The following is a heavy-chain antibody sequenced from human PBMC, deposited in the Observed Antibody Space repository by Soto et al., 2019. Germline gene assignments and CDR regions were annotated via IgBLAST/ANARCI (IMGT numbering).Heavy chain of an antibody. CDR1: GFSVSSNY. Sequence: EVRLVESGGGLVQPGGSLRLSCAASGFSVSSNYMTWVRQAPGKGLEWVSLVYSGGATHYAASVKGRFTISTHSSQSTLFLQMNSLRTEDTATYDCVRGRYGAEIHWGQGTKVTVSS. J-gene: IGHJ4*02. CDR3: VRGRYGAEIH. V-gene: IGHV3-53*04. D-gene: IGHD3-10*01. CDR2: VYSGGAT.